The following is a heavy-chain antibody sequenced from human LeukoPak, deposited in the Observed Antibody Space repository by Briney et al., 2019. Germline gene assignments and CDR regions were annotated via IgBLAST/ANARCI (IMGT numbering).Heavy chain of an antibody. Sequence: PSETLSLTCTASGGSIISSSYYWAWIRQPPGKGLECIGSIYFSGSAYYNPSLRSRVTISLDTSKKQLSLKLNSVTAADTAIYYCARHNGGGVGSYVAPGPPDYFDYWGQGTLVTVSS. J-gene: IGHJ4*02. CDR1: GGSIISSSYY. CDR3: ARHNGGGVGSYVAPGPPDYFDY. CDR2: IYFSGSA. V-gene: IGHV4-39*01. D-gene: IGHD1-26*01.